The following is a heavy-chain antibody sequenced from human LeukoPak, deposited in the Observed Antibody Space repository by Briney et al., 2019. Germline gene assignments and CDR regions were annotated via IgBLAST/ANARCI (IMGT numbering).Heavy chain of an antibody. D-gene: IGHD5-18*01. V-gene: IGHV4-39*01. CDR3: ARLTGGYSYGYAGY. CDR1: GGSISSSGYY. J-gene: IGHJ4*02. CDR2: IYYTGST. Sequence: SETLSLTCTVSGGSISSSGYYWGWICQPPGKGLEWIATIYYTGSTYYSPSLRSRVTISVDTSKDQFSLKLTSVTAADTAVYYCARLTGGYSYGYAGYWGQGTLVTVSS.